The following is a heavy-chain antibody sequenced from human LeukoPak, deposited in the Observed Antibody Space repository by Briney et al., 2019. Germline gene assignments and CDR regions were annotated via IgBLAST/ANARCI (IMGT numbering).Heavy chain of an antibody. Sequence: GASVKVSCKASGGTFSSYTISWVRQAPGQGLEWMGRIIPILGIANYAQKFQGRVTITADKSTSTAYMELSSLRSEDTAVYYCARERREYSSSSALFYWGQGTLVTVSS. CDR2: IIPILGIA. V-gene: IGHV1-69*04. J-gene: IGHJ4*02. CDR1: GGTFSSYT. CDR3: ARERREYSSSSALFY. D-gene: IGHD6-6*01.